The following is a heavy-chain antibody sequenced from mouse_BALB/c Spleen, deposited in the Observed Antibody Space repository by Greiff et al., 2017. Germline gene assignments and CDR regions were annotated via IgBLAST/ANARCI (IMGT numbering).Heavy chain of an antibody. D-gene: IGHD2-1*01. V-gene: IGHV1-5*01. J-gene: IGHJ1*01. CDR1: GYTFTSYW. CDR2: IYPGNSDT. CDR3: TRSNYYGNPYWYFDV. Sequence: SGTVLARPGASVKMSCKASGYTFTSYWMHWVKQRPGQGLEWIGAIYPGNSDTSYNQKFKGKAKLTAVTSTSTAYMELSSLTNEDSAVYYCTRSNYYGNPYWYFDVWGAGTTVTVSS.